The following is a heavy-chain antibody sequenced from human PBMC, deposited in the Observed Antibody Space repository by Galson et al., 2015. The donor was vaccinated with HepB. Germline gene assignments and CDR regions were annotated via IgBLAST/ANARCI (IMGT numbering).Heavy chain of an antibody. V-gene: IGHV3-23*01. CDR3: AKDGSEQWLVLDPHPDAFDI. CDR2: ISGSGGST. Sequence: SLRLSCAASGFTFSSYAMSWVRQAPGKGLEWVSAISGSGGSTYYADSVKGRFTISRDDSKNTLYLQMNSLRAEDTAVYYCAKDGSEQWLVLDPHPDAFDIWGQGTMVTVSS. J-gene: IGHJ3*02. CDR1: GFTFSSYA. D-gene: IGHD6-19*01.